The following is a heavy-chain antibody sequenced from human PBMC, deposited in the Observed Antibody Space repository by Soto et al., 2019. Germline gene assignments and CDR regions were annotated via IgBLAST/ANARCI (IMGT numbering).Heavy chain of an antibody. CDR2: FFYSGST. J-gene: IGHJ6*02. CDR1: GGSISSSTYY. Sequence: NPSETLSLTCTVSGGSISSSTYYWGWMRQPPGKGLEWIASFFYSGSTYYNPSLKSRVTISVDTSKNQFSLKLSSVTAADTAVYYCARHRRDIVLVPAPADVWGQGTTVTVSS. CDR3: ARHRRDIVLVPAPADV. D-gene: IGHD2-2*01. V-gene: IGHV4-39*01.